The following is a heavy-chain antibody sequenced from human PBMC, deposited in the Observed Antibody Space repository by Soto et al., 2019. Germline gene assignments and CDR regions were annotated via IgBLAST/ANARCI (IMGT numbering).Heavy chain of an antibody. Sequence: SVKVSCKASGGTFSSYAISWVRQAPGQGLEWMGGIIPIFGTANYAQKFQGRVTITADESTSTAYMELSSLRSEDTAVYYCARVGLEITMVRGVIIGPLDYSGQGTLVTVYS. CDR3: ARVGLEITMVRGVIIGPLDY. D-gene: IGHD3-10*01. V-gene: IGHV1-69*13. CDR1: GGTFSSYA. CDR2: IIPIFGTA. J-gene: IGHJ4*02.